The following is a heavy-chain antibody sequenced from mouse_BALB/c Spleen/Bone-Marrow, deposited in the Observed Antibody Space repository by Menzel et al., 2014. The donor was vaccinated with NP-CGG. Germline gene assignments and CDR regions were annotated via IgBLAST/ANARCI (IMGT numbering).Heavy chain of an antibody. J-gene: IGHJ1*01. D-gene: IGHD2-4*01. CDR1: GYSFTGYT. V-gene: IGHV1-18*01. Sequence: DVQLVEAGPGLVKPGASMKISCKASGYSFTGYTMNWVKQSHGKNLEWIGLINPYNGGTTYNQKFKGKATLTVDKSSSTAYMELLSLTSEDSAVYYCARRDYGGYFDLWGAGTTVTVSS. CDR3: ARRDYGGYFDL. CDR2: INPYNGGT.